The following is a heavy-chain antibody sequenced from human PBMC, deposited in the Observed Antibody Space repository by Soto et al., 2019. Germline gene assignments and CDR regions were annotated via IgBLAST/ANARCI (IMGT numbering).Heavy chain of an antibody. J-gene: IGHJ5*02. CDR3: ARHQWELPSCWFDP. V-gene: IGHV4-39*01. CDR2: IYYSGST. D-gene: IGHD1-26*01. Sequence: SETLSLTCTVSGGSFTSTNYFWGWIRQPPGKGLEWIGTIYYSGSTYYNPSLKSRVTISVDTSKNQFSLKLSSVTAADTAVYYCARHQWELPSCWFDPWGQGTLVTVSS. CDR1: GGSFTSTNYF.